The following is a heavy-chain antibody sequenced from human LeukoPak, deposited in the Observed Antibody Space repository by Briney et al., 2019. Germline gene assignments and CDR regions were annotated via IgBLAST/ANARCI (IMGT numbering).Heavy chain of an antibody. J-gene: IGHJ4*02. Sequence: SETLSLTCTVSGDSISSSSSYWGWIRQPPGKGLEWIGSIYYSGSTYYNTSLKSRVTISVDKSKNQFSLKLSSVTAADTAVYYCARGPDYYDSSGYYKPLRSLAYYFDYWGQGTLVTVSS. D-gene: IGHD3-22*01. CDR2: IYYSGST. CDR1: GDSISSSSSY. CDR3: ARGPDYYDSSGYYKPLRSLAYYFDY. V-gene: IGHV4-39*07.